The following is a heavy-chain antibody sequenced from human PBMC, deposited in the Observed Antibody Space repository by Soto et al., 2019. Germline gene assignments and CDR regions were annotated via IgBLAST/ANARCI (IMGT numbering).Heavy chain of an antibody. CDR3: ARSGDYTNYYYYYMDV. CDR2: IYHSGST. D-gene: IGHD4-17*01. Sequence: QVQLQESGPGLVKPSETLSLTCTVSGDSISNYYWSWIRQPPGKGLEWIGYIYHSGSTKYNPSLNTRVTISIAPPKKHFSLRLSSVTAADSAVYYCARSGDYTNYYYYYMDVWGKGTTVTVSS. J-gene: IGHJ6*03. CDR1: GDSISNYY. V-gene: IGHV4-59*08.